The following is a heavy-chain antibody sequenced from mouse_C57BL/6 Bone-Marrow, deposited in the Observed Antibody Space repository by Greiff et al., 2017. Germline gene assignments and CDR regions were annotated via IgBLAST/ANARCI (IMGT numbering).Heavy chain of an antibody. CDR2: IYPRSGNT. J-gene: IGHJ3*01. CDR1: GYTFTSYG. V-gene: IGHV1-81*01. D-gene: IGHD2-4*01. Sequence: VQLQHSVAELARPGASVKLSCKASGYTFTSYGISWVKQRTGQGLEWIGEIYPRSGNTYYNEKFKGKATLTADQSSSTAYMELRSLTSEDSAVYFCAPRYYDYDGAWFAYWGQGTLVTVSA. CDR3: APRYYDYDGAWFAY.